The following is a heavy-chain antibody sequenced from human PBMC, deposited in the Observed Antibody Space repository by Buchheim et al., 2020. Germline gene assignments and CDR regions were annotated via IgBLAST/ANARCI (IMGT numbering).Heavy chain of an antibody. Sequence: EVQLMASGGGLVQPGGSLRLSCAASGFTFSNYWMSWVRQAPGKGLEWVANIKQDGSEKYYVDSVKGRFTISRDDAKKSLYLQINNLRAEDTAVYYCARYTGPFDIWGQGT. V-gene: IGHV3-7*03. CDR2: IKQDGSEK. CDR1: GFTFSNYW. J-gene: IGHJ3*02. CDR3: ARYTGPFDI.